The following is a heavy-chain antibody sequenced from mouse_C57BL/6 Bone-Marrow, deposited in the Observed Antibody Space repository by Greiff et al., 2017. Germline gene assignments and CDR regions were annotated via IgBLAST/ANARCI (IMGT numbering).Heavy chain of an antibody. J-gene: IGHJ4*01. Sequence: EVQLVESGGGLVKPGGSLKLSCAASGFTFSSYTMSWVRQTPEKRLEWVATISSGGSYTYYPDSVKGRFTISRDNAKNTLYLQMSSLKSEDTAMYYCTNYYGNYYAMDYWGQGTSVTVSS. CDR2: ISSGGSYT. V-gene: IGHV5-6-4*01. CDR3: TNYYGNYYAMDY. D-gene: IGHD2-1*01. CDR1: GFTFSSYT.